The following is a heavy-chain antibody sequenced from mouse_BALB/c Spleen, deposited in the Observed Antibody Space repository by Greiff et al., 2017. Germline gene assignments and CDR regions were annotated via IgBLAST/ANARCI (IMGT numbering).Heavy chain of an antibody. CDR1: GYSITSDYA. CDR3: ARYGDYDEGYYFDY. V-gene: IGHV3-2*02. D-gene: IGHD2-4*01. Sequence: DVQLQESGPGLVKPSQSLSLTCTVTGYSITSDYAWNWIRQFPGNKLEWMGYISYSGSTSYNPSLKSRISITRDTSKNQFFLQLNSVTTEDTATYYCARYGDYDEGYYFDYWGQGTTLTVSS. J-gene: IGHJ2*01. CDR2: ISYSGST.